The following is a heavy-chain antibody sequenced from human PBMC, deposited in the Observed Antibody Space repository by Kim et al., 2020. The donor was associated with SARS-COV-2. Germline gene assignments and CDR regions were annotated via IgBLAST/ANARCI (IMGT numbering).Heavy chain of an antibody. CDR3: ARGSSPWYSSGWYLDYYYYGMDV. CDR1: GFTFSSYA. J-gene: IGHJ6*02. D-gene: IGHD6-19*01. Sequence: GGSLRLSCAASGFTFSSYAMHWVRQAPGKGLEWVAVISYDGSNKYYADSVKGRFTISRDNSKNTLYLQMNSLRAEDTAVYYCARGSSPWYSSGWYLDYYYYGMDVWGQGTTVTVSS. CDR2: ISYDGSNK. V-gene: IGHV3-30-3*01.